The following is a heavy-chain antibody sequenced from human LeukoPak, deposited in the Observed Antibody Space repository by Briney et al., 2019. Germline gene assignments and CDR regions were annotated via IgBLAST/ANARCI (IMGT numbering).Heavy chain of an antibody. D-gene: IGHD3-22*01. CDR2: ISSSGSTI. CDR3: AKDPLVFGTYYDSSGYYYGFDY. CDR1: GGSISSSSYY. J-gene: IGHJ4*02. V-gene: IGHV3-48*03. Sequence: LSLTCTVSGGSISSSSYYWGWIRQPPGKGLEWVSYISSSGSTIYYADSVKGRFTISRDNAKNSLYLRMNSLRAEDTAVYYCAKDPLVFGTYYDSSGYYYGFDYWGQGTLVTVSS.